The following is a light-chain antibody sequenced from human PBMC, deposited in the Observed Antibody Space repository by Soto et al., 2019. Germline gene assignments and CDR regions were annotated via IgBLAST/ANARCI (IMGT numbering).Light chain of an antibody. CDR2: GNS. Sequence: QSVLTPPPSVSGAPGQRVTISCTGSSSNIGAGYDVHWYQQLPGTDPKLLIYGNSNRPSGVPDRFSGSKSGTSASLAITGLQAEDEADYYCQSYDSSLSGWVFGGGTKLTVL. CDR3: QSYDSSLSGWV. V-gene: IGLV1-40*01. J-gene: IGLJ3*02. CDR1: SSNIGAGYD.